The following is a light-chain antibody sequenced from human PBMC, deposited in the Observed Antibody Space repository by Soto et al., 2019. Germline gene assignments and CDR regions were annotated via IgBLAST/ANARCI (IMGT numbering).Light chain of an antibody. CDR3: QQSYNTPST. Sequence: DIQMTQSPSSLSASVGDRVTITCRASQSISSYLNWYQQKPGKAPKLLLYAASSLQSGVPSRFSGSGSGTDFTLTISSLQPEDFATYYCQQSYNTPSTFGQGTKVEIK. CDR1: QSISSY. V-gene: IGKV1-39*01. CDR2: AAS. J-gene: IGKJ1*01.